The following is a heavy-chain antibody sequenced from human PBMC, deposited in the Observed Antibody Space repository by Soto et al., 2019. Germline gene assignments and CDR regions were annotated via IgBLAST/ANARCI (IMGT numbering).Heavy chain of an antibody. V-gene: IGHV3-73*02. Sequence: EVQLVESGGGLVQIGGSLKLSCATSGLNFSGSAMHWARQASGKGLEWVGRIRSRPHNYATTYAASVEGRFTISRDDSKNTAHLQINGLKTEDTAMYYCTTERDYWGRGTLVTVAS. J-gene: IGHJ4*02. CDR1: GLNFSGSA. CDR3: TTERDY. CDR2: IRSRPHNYAT.